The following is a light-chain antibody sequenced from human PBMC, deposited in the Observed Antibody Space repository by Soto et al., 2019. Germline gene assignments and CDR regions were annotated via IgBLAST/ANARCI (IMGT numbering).Light chain of an antibody. CDR2: AAS. CDR3: QQYYSYPPT. V-gene: IGKV1-8*01. CDR1: QSIDTY. J-gene: IGKJ4*01. Sequence: AIRMTQSPSSFSASTGDRVTITCRAIQSIDTYLAWYQQIPGRAPKLLIFAASTLQRGVPSRFSGSGSGTDFTLTISCLQSEDFATYYCQQYYSYPPTFGGGTKVEIK.